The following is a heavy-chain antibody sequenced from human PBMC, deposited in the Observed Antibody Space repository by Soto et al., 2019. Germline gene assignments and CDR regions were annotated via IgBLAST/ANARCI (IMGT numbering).Heavy chain of an antibody. CDR1: CGSFIGYY. J-gene: IGHJ6*02. Sequence: PSETLSLTCAFYCGSFIGYYWSWIRQPPGKGLEWIGEINHSGSTNYNPSLKSRVTISVDTSKNQFSLKLSSVTAADTAVYYCASLVKGSGSYYTTIYYYYGMDVWGQGTTVTVSS. V-gene: IGHV4-34*01. CDR2: INHSGST. D-gene: IGHD3-10*01. CDR3: ASLVKGSGSYYTTIYYYYGMDV.